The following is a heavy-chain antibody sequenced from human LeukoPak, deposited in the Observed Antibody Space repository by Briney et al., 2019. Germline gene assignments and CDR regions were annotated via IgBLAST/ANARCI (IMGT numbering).Heavy chain of an antibody. CDR2: IYYSGST. V-gene: IGHV4-59*08. CDR1: GGSISSYY. Sequence: SEALSLTCTVSGGSISSYYWSWIRQPPGKGLEWIGYIYYSGSTNYNPSLKSRVTISVDTSKNQFSLKLSSVTAADTAVYYCARRVDTAMVTYFDYWGQGTLVTVSS. CDR3: ARRVDTAMVTYFDY. J-gene: IGHJ4*02. D-gene: IGHD5-18*01.